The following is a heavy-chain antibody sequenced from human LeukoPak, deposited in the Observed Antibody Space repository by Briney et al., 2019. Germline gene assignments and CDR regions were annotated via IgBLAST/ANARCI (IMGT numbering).Heavy chain of an antibody. CDR2: IYPGDSDT. CDR3: ARATIDDDAFDI. J-gene: IGHJ3*02. V-gene: IGHV5-51*01. D-gene: IGHD4/OR15-4a*01. Sequence: GESLKISCRGSGYSFTNYWIGWVRHMPGKGLEWMGIIYPGDSDTTYSPSFQGQVTISADKSINTAYLQWSSLKASDTAIYYCARATIDDDAFDIWGQGTMATVSS. CDR1: GYSFTNYW.